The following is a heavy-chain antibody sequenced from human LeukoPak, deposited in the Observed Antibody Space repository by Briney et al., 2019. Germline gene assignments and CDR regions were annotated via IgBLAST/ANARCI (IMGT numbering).Heavy chain of an antibody. CDR2: INPNSGGT. Sequence: GASVKVSCKASGYMFTGYYMHWARQAPGQGLGWMGWINPNSGGTNYAQKLQGRVTMTTDTSTSTAYMELRSLRSDDTAVYYCARQDTAMALDYWGQGTLVTVSS. CDR3: ARQDTAMALDY. CDR1: GYMFTGYY. D-gene: IGHD5-18*01. J-gene: IGHJ4*02. V-gene: IGHV1-2*02.